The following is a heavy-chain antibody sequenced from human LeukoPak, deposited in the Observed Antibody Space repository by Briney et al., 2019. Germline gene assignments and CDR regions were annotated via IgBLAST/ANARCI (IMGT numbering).Heavy chain of an antibody. Sequence: ASVRVSCKASGYTFTSYAMHWVRQAPGQRLEWMGWINAGNGNTKYSQEFQGRVTITRDTSASTAYMELSSLRSEDMAVYYCARDRCSGGSCYSNWFDPWGQGTLVTVSS. J-gene: IGHJ5*02. D-gene: IGHD2-15*01. CDR2: INAGNGNT. CDR3: ARDRCSGGSCYSNWFDP. V-gene: IGHV1-3*03. CDR1: GYTFTSYA.